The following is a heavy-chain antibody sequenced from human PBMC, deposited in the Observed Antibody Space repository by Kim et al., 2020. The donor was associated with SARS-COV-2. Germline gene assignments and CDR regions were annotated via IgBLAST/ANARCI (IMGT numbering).Heavy chain of an antibody. Sequence: SETLSLTCTVSGGSISSGSYYWSWLRQPAGKGLEWIGRLYTSGSTNYNPSLTSRVTISVDTSKNQFSLKLSSVTAADTAVYYCARDTGDYGSTGFDYWGQGTLVTVSS. CDR2: LYTSGST. CDR3: ARDTGDYGSTGFDY. V-gene: IGHV4-61*02. D-gene: IGHD4-17*01. J-gene: IGHJ4*02. CDR1: GGSISSGSYY.